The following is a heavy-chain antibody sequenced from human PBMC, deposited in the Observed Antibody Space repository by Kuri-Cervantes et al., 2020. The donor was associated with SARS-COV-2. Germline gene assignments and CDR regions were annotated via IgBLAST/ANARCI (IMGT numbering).Heavy chain of an antibody. V-gene: IGHV4-39*01. CDR2: IYYSGST. CDR3: ARLYSCSSHKSFDY. CDR1: GGSISSSSYY. Sequence: SETLSLTCTVSGGSISSSSYYWGWIRQPPGKGLEWIGSIYYSGSTYYNPSLKSRVTISVDTSKNQFSLKLSSVTAADTAVYYCARLYSCSSHKSFDYWGQGTLVTVSS. J-gene: IGHJ4*02. D-gene: IGHD2-2*01.